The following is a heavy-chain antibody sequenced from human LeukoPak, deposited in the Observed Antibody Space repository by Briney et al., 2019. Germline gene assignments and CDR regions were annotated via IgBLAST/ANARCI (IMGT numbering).Heavy chain of an antibody. CDR3: ARSQSRGYSGDFDY. Sequence: PSETLSLTCIVSGGSISGYYWSWIRQPPGKGLEWIGYIYYTGTTNYNPSLKSRITISADTSKNQFSLKLSSVTAADTAVYYCARSQSRGYSGDFDYWGQGTLVTVSS. CDR1: GGSISGYY. CDR2: IYYTGTT. J-gene: IGHJ4*02. D-gene: IGHD5-12*01. V-gene: IGHV4-59*01.